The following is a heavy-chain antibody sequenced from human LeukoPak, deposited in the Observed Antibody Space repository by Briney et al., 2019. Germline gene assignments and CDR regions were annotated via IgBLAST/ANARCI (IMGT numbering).Heavy chain of an antibody. Sequence: PGGSLRLSCAASGFTFSSYGMHWVRQAPGKGLEWVAFIRYDGSNKYYADSVKGRFTISRDNSKSTLYLQMNSLRAEDTAVYYCAKDYYGSGSLPGYWGQGTLVTVSS. CDR1: GFTFSSYG. J-gene: IGHJ4*02. CDR3: AKDYYGSGSLPGY. D-gene: IGHD3-10*01. V-gene: IGHV3-30*02. CDR2: IRYDGSNK.